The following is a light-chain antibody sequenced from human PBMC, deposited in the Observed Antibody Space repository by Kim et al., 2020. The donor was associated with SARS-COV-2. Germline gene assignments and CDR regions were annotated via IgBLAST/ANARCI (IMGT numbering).Light chain of an antibody. V-gene: IGKV3-15*01. J-gene: IGKJ2*01. CDR3: QHYNNWPPLYT. CDR2: GAS. Sequence: CPGERATLSCRARQSVSSNLAWYQQKPGQAPRLLIYGASTRATGISARFSGSGSGTEFTLTISSLQSEDLAIYYCQHYNNWPPLYTFGQGTKLEI. CDR1: QSVSSN.